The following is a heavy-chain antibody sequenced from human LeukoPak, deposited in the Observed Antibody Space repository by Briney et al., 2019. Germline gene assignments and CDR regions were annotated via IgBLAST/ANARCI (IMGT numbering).Heavy chain of an antibody. Sequence: PGGSLRLSCAPSGFTFSSYSMNWVRQAPGKGLEWVSYISSSRSYIYHADSVKGRFTISRDNAKNSLYLQMSSLRVEDTAVYYCAREHSGGGNYYDSSGYYRSFDYWGQGTPVTVSS. CDR3: AREHSGGGNYYDSSGYYRSFDY. CDR1: GFTFSSYS. CDR2: ISSSRSYI. V-gene: IGHV3-21*01. D-gene: IGHD3-22*01. J-gene: IGHJ4*02.